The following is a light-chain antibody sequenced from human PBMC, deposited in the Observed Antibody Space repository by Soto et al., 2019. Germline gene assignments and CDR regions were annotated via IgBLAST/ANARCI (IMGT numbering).Light chain of an antibody. V-gene: IGKV3-20*01. CDR1: QSVGRNY. Sequence: EIVLTQSPGNLSLSPGESATLSFRASQSVGRNYLAWFQHKPDQAPRLLIYDASNRATGVPDRFSGSGSGTDFTLSVTRLEPEDFAVYYCHQYAVSPLTFGGGTTVEIK. CDR2: DAS. J-gene: IGKJ4*01. CDR3: HQYAVSPLT.